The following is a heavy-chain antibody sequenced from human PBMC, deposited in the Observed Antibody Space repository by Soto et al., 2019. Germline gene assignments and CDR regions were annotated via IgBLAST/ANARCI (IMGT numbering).Heavy chain of an antibody. CDR2: IYYSGST. V-gene: IGHV4-31*01. CDR3: AXGVLH. D-gene: IGHD3-16*01. Sequence: QVQLQESGPGLVKPSQTLSLTCTVSGGSISSGGYYWSWIRQHPGKGLEWIGSIYYSGSTYYNPXXXXXXXXXXXXXXXXXXXXXXXXXAXXXXXXXXAXGVLHWGQGTLVTVSS. J-gene: IGHJ4*02. CDR1: GGSISSGGYY.